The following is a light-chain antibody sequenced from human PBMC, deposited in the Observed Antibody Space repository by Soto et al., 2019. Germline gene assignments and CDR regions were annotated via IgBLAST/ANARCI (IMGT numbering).Light chain of an antibody. J-gene: IGLJ3*02. Sequence: QSVLTQPPSVSGAPGQRVTISCTGSSSNIGAGYDVHWYQQLPGTAPKLLIYGNSNRPSGVPDRFSGSKSGTSASLAITGLQAEEEADDYCQSYDSSRSGSVFGGGTKVTVL. V-gene: IGLV1-40*01. CDR3: QSYDSSRSGSV. CDR1: SSNIGAGYD. CDR2: GNS.